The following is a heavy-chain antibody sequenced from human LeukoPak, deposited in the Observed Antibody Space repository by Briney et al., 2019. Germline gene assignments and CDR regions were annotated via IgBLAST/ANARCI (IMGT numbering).Heavy chain of an antibody. Sequence: GGSLRLSCAASGFTFSSYAMSWVRQAPGKGLEWVSAISGSGGSTYYADSVKGRFTISRDNSKNTLYLQMNSLRAEDTAVYYCAKQPWRQFLPYYFDYWGQGTLVTVSS. CDR2: ISGSGGST. CDR1: GFTFSSYA. CDR3: AKQPWRQFLPYYFDY. D-gene: IGHD2-2*01. J-gene: IGHJ4*02. V-gene: IGHV3-23*01.